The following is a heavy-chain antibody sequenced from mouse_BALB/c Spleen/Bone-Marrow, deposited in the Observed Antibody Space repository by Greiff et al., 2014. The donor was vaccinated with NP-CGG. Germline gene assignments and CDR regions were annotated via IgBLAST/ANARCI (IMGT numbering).Heavy chain of an antibody. CDR1: GYSITSGYY. V-gene: IGHV3-6*02. CDR3: ASVEVHAMDY. CDR2: ISYDGSN. D-gene: IGHD2-14*01. Sequence: VLLKESGPGLVKPSQSLSLTCSVTGYSITSGYYWNWIRQFPGNKLEWLGYISYDGSNHYNPSLTNRVSITRDTSKKQVFLKLNSVTTEDTATYYCASVEVHAMDYWGQGTSVTVSS. J-gene: IGHJ4*01.